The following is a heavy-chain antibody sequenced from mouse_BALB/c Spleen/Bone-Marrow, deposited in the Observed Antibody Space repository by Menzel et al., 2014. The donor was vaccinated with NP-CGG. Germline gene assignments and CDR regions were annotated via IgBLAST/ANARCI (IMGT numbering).Heavy chain of an antibody. V-gene: IGHV5-9-4*01. CDR2: ISSGGSYT. J-gene: IGHJ4*01. Sequence: EVKVEESGGGLVEPGGSLKLSCAASGFTFSSYAMSWVRQSPEKRLEWVAEISSGGSYTYYPDTVTGRFTISRDNAKNTLYLEMSSLRSEDTAMYYCARDYYGSSYAMDYWGQGTSVTVSS. D-gene: IGHD1-1*01. CDR3: ARDYYGSSYAMDY. CDR1: GFTFSSYA.